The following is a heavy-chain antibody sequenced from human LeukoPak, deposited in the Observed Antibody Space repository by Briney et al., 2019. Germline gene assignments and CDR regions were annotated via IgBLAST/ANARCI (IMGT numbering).Heavy chain of an antibody. CDR3: ARPGLRVSGSFNF. CDR2: INPNSGGT. J-gene: IGHJ4*02. CDR1: GYTFTEYN. V-gene: IGHV1-2*02. D-gene: IGHD3-16*01. Sequence: ASVKVSCKASGYTFTEYNIHWVRQAPGQGLEWMGWINPNSGGTNYAQKFQGRVTMTRHTSINTAYMEVSRLSSDDTAVYYCARPGLRVSGSFNFWGQGTLVTVSS.